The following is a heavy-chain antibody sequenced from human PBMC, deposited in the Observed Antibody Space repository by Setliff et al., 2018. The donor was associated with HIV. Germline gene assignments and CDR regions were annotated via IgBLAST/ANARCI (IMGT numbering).Heavy chain of an antibody. Sequence: SETLSLTCAVYGVSSSGYSWTWIRQPPGKGLEWIGEINHSGSTNYTPSLRSRVTISADTSKNQFSLKMKSVTAADTAVYYCAGSFPHIAIDGTDYYFVDAWSKGTTVTVSS. D-gene: IGHD6-13*01. CDR2: INHSGST. CDR1: GVSSSGYS. CDR3: AGSFPHIAIDGTDYYFVDA. V-gene: IGHV4-34*01. J-gene: IGHJ6*03.